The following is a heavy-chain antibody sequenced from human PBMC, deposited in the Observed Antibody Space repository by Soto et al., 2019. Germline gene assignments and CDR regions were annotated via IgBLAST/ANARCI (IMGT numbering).Heavy chain of an antibody. CDR2: INHSGST. D-gene: IGHD2-2*01. Sequence: SETLSLTCAVYGGSFIGYYWSWIRQPPWKGLEWIGEINHSGSTNYNPSLKSRVTISVDTSKNQFSLKLSSVTAADTAVYYCAKDQKKDIVVVPAAPFPYFDYWGQGTLVTVSS. CDR1: GGSFIGYY. V-gene: IGHV4-34*01. CDR3: AKDQKKDIVVVPAAPFPYFDY. J-gene: IGHJ4*02.